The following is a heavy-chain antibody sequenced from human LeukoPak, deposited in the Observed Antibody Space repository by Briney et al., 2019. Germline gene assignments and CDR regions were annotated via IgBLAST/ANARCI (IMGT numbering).Heavy chain of an antibody. V-gene: IGHV3-23*01. CDR2: ISGSGGST. CDR3: AKEGVTMVRGAYYFDY. CDR1: GFTFSSYA. Sequence: QPGGSLRLSCAASGFTFSSYAMSWVRQAPGKGLEWVSAISGSGGSTYYADSVKGRFTISRDNSKNTLYLQMNSLRAEDTAVYYCAKEGVTMVRGAYYFDYWVEGTLLTVSS. D-gene: IGHD3-10*01. J-gene: IGHJ4*02.